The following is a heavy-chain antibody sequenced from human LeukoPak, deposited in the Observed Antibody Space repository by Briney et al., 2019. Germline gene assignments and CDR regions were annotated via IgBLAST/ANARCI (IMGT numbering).Heavy chain of an antibody. Sequence: GGSLRLSCTVSGFTLSSYEMSWLRQAPGKGLEWVSSIDYSGGSSYYADSVKGRFTISRDDSKNTLYLQLNSLRAEDTAVYYCAELGITMIGGVWGKGTTVTIPS. J-gene: IGHJ6*04. V-gene: IGHV3-23*01. CDR3: AELGITMIGGV. CDR1: GFTLSSYE. CDR2: IDYSGGSS. D-gene: IGHD3-10*02.